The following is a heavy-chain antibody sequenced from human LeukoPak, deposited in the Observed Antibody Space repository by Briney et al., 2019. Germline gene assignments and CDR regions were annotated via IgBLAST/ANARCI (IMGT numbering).Heavy chain of an antibody. Sequence: ASVKVSCKASGYTFTGYYMHWVRQAPGQGLEWMGWINPNSGGTNYAQKFQGRVTMTRDTSIGTAYMELSRLRSDDTAVYYCARAVAAAGIPKFDYWGQGTLVTVSS. CDR1: GYTFTGYY. D-gene: IGHD6-13*01. V-gene: IGHV1-2*02. J-gene: IGHJ4*02. CDR3: ARAVAAAGIPKFDY. CDR2: INPNSGGT.